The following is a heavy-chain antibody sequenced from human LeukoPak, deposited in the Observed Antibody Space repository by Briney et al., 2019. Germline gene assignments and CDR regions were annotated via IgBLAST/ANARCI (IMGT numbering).Heavy chain of an antibody. Sequence: PGGSLRLSCAASAFTFSSYAMNWVRQAPGKGLEWVSTISGSGVNTYFADSVKGRFSISRDNSKNTLYLQMNTLRAEDTAVYYCAKTPGYGDYSMDVWGKGTRVTVSS. CDR3: AKTPGYGDYSMDV. D-gene: IGHD4-17*01. CDR1: AFTFSSYA. J-gene: IGHJ6*03. CDR2: ISGSGVNT. V-gene: IGHV3-23*01.